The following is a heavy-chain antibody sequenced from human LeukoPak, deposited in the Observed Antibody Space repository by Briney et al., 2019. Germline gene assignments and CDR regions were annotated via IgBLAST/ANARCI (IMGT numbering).Heavy chain of an antibody. CDR1: GGSISSSSYY. D-gene: IGHD2-15*01. V-gene: IGHV4-39*07. CDR3: ARDRRGYCSGGSCFDDAFDI. J-gene: IGHJ3*02. Sequence: SETLSLTCTVSGGSISSSSYYWGWIRQPPGKGLEWIGSIYYSGSTYYKPSLKSRVTISVDTSKNQFSLKLSSVTAADTAVYYCARDRRGYCSGGSCFDDAFDIWGQGTMVTVSS. CDR2: IYYSGST.